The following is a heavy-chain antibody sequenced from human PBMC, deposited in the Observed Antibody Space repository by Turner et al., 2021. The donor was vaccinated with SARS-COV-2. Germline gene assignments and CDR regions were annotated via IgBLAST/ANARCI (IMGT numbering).Heavy chain of an antibody. CDR1: GGTFSSYS. D-gene: IGHD3-10*01. V-gene: IGHV1-69*06. Sequence: QVQLVQSGAEVKKPGSSVKVSCKASGGTFSSYSSSWVRQATGQGLEWMGGIIPIFGTANYAQKFQGRVTITADKSTSTAYMELSSLRFEDTAVYYCARGATLVRGVIENLYYYYYGMDVWGQGTTVTVSS. J-gene: IGHJ6*02. CDR3: ARGATLVRGVIENLYYYYYGMDV. CDR2: IIPIFGTA.